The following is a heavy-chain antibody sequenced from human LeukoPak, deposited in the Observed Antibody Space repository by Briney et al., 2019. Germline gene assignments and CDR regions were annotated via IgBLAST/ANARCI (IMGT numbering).Heavy chain of an antibody. CDR1: GFSFSTYA. CDR2: ILYDGSDN. J-gene: IGHJ4*02. CDR3: ARDAVGMEVVITYTFDY. V-gene: IGHV3-30-3*01. D-gene: IGHD3-22*01. Sequence: AGRSLRLSCAASGFSFSTYAMHWVRQAPGKGLEWVAIILYDGSDNHHADSVKGRFIISRDNSKNILYLQMNSLRAEDTAVYYCARDAVGMEVVITYTFDYWGQGTLVTVSS.